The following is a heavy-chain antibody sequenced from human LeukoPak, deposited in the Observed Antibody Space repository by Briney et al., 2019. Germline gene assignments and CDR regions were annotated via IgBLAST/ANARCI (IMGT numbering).Heavy chain of an antibody. V-gene: IGHV1-2*02. J-gene: IGHJ4*02. CDR2: INPNSGGT. CDR1: GYTFTGYY. Sequence: GASVKVSCKASGYTFTGYYMHWVRQAPGQGLEWMGWINPNSGGTNYAQKLQGRVTMTTDTSTSTAYMGLRSLRSDDTAVYYCARDSITMVRGVIIHPPGGYWGQGTLVTVSS. CDR3: ARDSITMVRGVIIHPPGGY. D-gene: IGHD3-10*01.